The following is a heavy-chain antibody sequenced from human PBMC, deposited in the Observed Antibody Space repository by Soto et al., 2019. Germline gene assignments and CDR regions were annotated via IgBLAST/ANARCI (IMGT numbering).Heavy chain of an antibody. Sequence: EVQLVESGGGLVQPGGSLSLSCAASGFTFSSYSMNWVRQAPGKGLEWVSYISSSSSTIYYADSVKGRFTISRDNAKNSLYLQMNSLGDEDTAVYYCARDLVVTFGGVIVLKVYYGMDVWGQGTTVTVSS. CDR3: ARDLVVTFGGVIVLKVYYGMDV. J-gene: IGHJ6*02. D-gene: IGHD3-16*02. V-gene: IGHV3-48*02. CDR1: GFTFSSYS. CDR2: ISSSSSTI.